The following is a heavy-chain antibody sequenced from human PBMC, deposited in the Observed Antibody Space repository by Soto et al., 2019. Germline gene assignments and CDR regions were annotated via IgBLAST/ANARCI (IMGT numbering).Heavy chain of an antibody. CDR1: GYTFTSYY. J-gene: IGHJ5*02. CDR3: ASDLLIDVLRYFDRSPKFDP. Sequence: ASVKVSWKASGYTFTSYYMHWVRQAPGQGLEWMGIINPSGGSTSYAQKFQGRVTMTRDTSTSTVYMELSSLRSEDTAVYFCASDLLIDVLRYFDRSPKFDPWGQGTLVTVSS. D-gene: IGHD3-9*01. V-gene: IGHV1-46*01. CDR2: INPSGGST.